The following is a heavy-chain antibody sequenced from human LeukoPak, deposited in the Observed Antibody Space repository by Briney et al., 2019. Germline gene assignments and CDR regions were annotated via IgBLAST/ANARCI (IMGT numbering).Heavy chain of an antibody. CDR2: ISYDGSNK. CDR3: AREPMYAALDY. D-gene: IGHD2-15*01. Sequence: GRSLRLSCAASGFTFSSYAMHWVRQAPGKGLERVAVISYDGSNKYYADSVKGRFTISRDNSKNTLYLQMNSLRAEDTAVYYCAREPMYAALDYWGQGTLVTVSS. V-gene: IGHV3-30*04. CDR1: GFTFSSYA. J-gene: IGHJ4*02.